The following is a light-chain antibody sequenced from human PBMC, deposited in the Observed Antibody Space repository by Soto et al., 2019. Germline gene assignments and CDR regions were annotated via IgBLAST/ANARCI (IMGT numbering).Light chain of an antibody. V-gene: IGLV1-40*01. CDR1: SSNIGAGYD. CDR3: QSYDSSLSGVL. Sequence: QSVLTQPPSMSGAPGQRVTNSCTGSSSNIGAGYDVHWYQQLPGTAPKLLISANSNRPSGVPDRFSGSKSGTSASLAITGLQAEDEADYYCQSYDSSLSGVLFGGGTKLTVL. J-gene: IGLJ2*01. CDR2: ANS.